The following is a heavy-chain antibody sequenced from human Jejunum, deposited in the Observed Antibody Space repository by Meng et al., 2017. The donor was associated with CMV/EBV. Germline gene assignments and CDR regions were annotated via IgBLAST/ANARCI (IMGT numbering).Heavy chain of an antibody. CDR2: INNDGSST. V-gene: IGHV3-74*01. CDR1: GFTFSNYW. J-gene: IGHJ4*02. Sequence: SLKTSCAVSGFTFSNYWMHWVRQAPGKGLVWVSRINNDGSSTNYADSLKGRFTLSRDNAKNTLYLQMNSLRAEDTGVYYCARGLDYWGQGTLVTVSS. CDR3: ARGLDY.